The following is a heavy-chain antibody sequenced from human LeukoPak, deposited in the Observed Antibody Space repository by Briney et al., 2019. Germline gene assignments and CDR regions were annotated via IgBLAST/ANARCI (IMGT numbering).Heavy chain of an antibody. CDR2: IYSDGST. V-gene: IGHV3-66*01. Sequence: GGSLRLSCAASGFIFSSYAIHWVRQAPGTGLEWLSVIYSDGSTKYAGSVKGRVTISRDNSKNALYLQINSLRAEDTAVYFCARALTYSTGWYSFDYWGQGTLVIVSS. J-gene: IGHJ4*02. CDR1: GFIFSSYA. D-gene: IGHD6-19*01. CDR3: ARALTYSTGWYSFDY.